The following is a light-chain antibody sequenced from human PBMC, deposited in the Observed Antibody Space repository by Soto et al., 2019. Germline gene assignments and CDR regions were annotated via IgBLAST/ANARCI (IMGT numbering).Light chain of an antibody. CDR3: QQRSNWPHT. CDR2: DTS. Sequence: EIVLTQSPATLSVSPGERATLSCRASQSVSSYLAWYQHKPGQAPRLLIYDTSNRATGIPARFGGSGSGADFTLTISSLEPEDFAVYYCQQRSNWPHTFGQGTRLEIK. CDR1: QSVSSY. J-gene: IGKJ5*01. V-gene: IGKV3-11*01.